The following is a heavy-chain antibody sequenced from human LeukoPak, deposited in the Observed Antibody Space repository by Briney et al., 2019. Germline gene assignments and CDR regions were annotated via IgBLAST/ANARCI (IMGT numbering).Heavy chain of an antibody. J-gene: IGHJ3*02. CDR2: INPNSGGT. CDR3: ARSGNEQWLYVSLWPSVAFDI. V-gene: IGHV1-2*02. Sequence: ASVKVSCKASGYTFTGYYMHWVRQAPGQGLEWMRWINPNSGGTNYAQKFQGRVTMTRDTSISTAYMELSRLRSDDTAVYYCARSGNEQWLYVSLWPSVAFDIWGQGTMVTVSS. CDR1: GYTFTGYY. D-gene: IGHD6-19*01.